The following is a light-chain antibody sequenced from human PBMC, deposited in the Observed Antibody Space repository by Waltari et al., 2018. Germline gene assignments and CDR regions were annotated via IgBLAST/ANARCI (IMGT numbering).Light chain of an antibody. CDR2: PAS. J-gene: IGKJ1*01. CDR3: QKFDSAPRT. V-gene: IGKV1-27*01. Sequence: DIQMTQSPSSLSASLGDRVTITCRATQGISDFLAWYQHKPWKPPKLLCYPASTLQSGVPSRFRGSQSGTDFTLTISSLQPEDVATYYGQKFDSAPRTFGQGTKVEIK. CDR1: QGISDF.